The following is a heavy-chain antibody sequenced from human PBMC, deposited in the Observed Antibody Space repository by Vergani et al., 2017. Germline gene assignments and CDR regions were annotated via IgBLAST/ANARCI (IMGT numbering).Heavy chain of an antibody. CDR3: TSVVERATWYYFDY. CDR1: GFTFSGSA. J-gene: IGHJ4*02. CDR2: IRSKANSYAT. D-gene: IGHD5-24*01. V-gene: IGHV3-73*02. Sequence: EVQLVESGGGLVQPGGSLKLSCAASGFTFSGSAMHWVRQASGKGLEWVGRIRSKANSYATAYAASVKGRFTISRDDSKNTAYLQMNSLKTEDTAVYYCTSVVERATWYYFDYWGQGTLVTVSS.